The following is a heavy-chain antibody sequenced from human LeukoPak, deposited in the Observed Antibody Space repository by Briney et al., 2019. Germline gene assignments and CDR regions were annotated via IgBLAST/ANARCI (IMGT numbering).Heavy chain of an antibody. J-gene: IGHJ5*02. Sequence: SVKVSCKASGGTFSSYTISWVRQAPGQGLEWVGRIIPILGIANYAQRFQGRVTITADKSTSTAYMELSSLRSEDTAVYYCARDRQYQLLKVLYNWFDPWGQGTLVTVSS. CDR2: IIPILGIA. V-gene: IGHV1-69*04. CDR1: GGTFSSYT. CDR3: ARDRQYQLLKVLYNWFDP. D-gene: IGHD2-2*01.